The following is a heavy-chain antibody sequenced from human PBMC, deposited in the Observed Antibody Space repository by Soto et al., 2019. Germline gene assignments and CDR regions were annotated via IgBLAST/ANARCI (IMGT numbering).Heavy chain of an antibody. Sequence: GGSLRLSCAASGFTVSSNYMSWVRQAPGKGLGWVSVIYSGGSTYYADSVQGRFTISRHKSKNTLYLQMNSLRAEDTAVYYYARLDQLLLAFDIWGQGTMVTVSS. CDR2: IYSGGST. D-gene: IGHD2-2*01. J-gene: IGHJ3*02. CDR1: GFTVSSNY. CDR3: ARLDQLLLAFDI. V-gene: IGHV3-66*04.